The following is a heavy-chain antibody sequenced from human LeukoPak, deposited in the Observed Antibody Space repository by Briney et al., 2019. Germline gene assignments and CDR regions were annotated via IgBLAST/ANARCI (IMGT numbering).Heavy chain of an antibody. CDR3: ATGRGYYYDSSGYWR. V-gene: IGHV3-53*01. CDR2: IYSGGST. D-gene: IGHD3-22*01. J-gene: IGHJ4*02. Sequence: GGSLRLSCAASGFTVSSNYMSWVRQAPGKGLEWVSVIYSGGSTYYADSVKGRFTISRDNSKNTLYLQMNSLRAEDTAVYYRATGRGYYYDSSGYWRWGQGTLVTVSS. CDR1: GFTVSSNY.